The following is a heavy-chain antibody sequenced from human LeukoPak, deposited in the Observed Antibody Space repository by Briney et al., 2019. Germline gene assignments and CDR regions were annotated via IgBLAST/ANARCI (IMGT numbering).Heavy chain of an antibody. J-gene: IGHJ4*02. CDR3: AKDGLVAGYGDYGYFDY. Sequence: GGSLRLSCAASGFTFSSYSMNWVRQAPGKGLEWVSSISSSSSYIYYADSVKGRFTISRDNAKNSLYLQMNSLRAEDTAVYYCAKDGLVAGYGDYGYFDYWGQGTLVTVSS. V-gene: IGHV3-21*01. CDR1: GFTFSSYS. CDR2: ISSSSSYI. D-gene: IGHD4-17*01.